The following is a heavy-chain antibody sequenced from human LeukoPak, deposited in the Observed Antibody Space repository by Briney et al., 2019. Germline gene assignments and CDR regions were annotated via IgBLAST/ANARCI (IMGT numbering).Heavy chain of an antibody. V-gene: IGHV5-10-1*01. D-gene: IGHD2-2*02. Sequence: GESLQISCKGSGYSFTSYWISWVRQMPGKGLEWMGRIDPSDSYTNYSPSFQGHVTISADKSISTAYLQWSSLKASDTAMYYCARHGVGYCSSTSCYTGDYWGQGTLVTVSS. CDR2: IDPSDSYT. J-gene: IGHJ4*02. CDR3: ARHGVGYCSSTSCYTGDY. CDR1: GYSFTSYW.